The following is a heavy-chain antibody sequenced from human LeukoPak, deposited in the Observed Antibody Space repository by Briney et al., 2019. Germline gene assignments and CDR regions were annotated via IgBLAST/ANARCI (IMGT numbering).Heavy chain of an antibody. CDR3: ARGMDGYGPDAFDI. CDR1: GFGFSSYE. Sequence: PGGSLRLSCAASGFGFSSYEMHWVRQAPGKGLEWLSSISSSAGSKYYADSVKGRFTISRDNAKNSLHLQMNSLRAEDTAVYYCARGMDGYGPDAFDIWGQGTMVTVSS. CDR2: ISSSAGSK. V-gene: IGHV3-48*03. J-gene: IGHJ3*02. D-gene: IGHD5-24*01.